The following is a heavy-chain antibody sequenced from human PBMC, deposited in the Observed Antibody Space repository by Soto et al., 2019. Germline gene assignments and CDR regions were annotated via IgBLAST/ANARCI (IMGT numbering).Heavy chain of an antibody. CDR3: ARSPQYYTPGSSPFDY. Sequence: PSETLSLTCVVYSYVIESGHYWGWVRQPPGKGLEWVGSIYDSGTTYYNPSLRSRVTISADTSKNQFSLSLTSVTAADTAVYYCARSPQYYTPGSSPFDYWGPGTMVTVSS. J-gene: IGHJ4*03. V-gene: IGHV4-38-2*01. CDR1: SYVIESGHY. D-gene: IGHD3-3*01. CDR2: IYDSGTT.